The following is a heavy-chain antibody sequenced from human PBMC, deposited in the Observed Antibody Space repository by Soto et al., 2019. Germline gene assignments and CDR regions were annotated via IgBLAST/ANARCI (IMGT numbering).Heavy chain of an antibody. Sequence: GASVKVSCKASGYTFTSYDINWVRQATGQGLEWMGWMNPNSGNTNYAQKLQGRVTMTTDTSTSTAYMELRSLRSDDTAVYYCARGSGWYPDYWGQGTLVTVSS. CDR2: MNPNSGNT. V-gene: IGHV1-8*01. CDR1: GYTFTSYD. CDR3: ARGSGWYPDY. D-gene: IGHD6-19*01. J-gene: IGHJ4*02.